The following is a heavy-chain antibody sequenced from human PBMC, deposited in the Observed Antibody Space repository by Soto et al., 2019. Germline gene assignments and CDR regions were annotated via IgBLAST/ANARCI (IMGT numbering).Heavy chain of an antibody. D-gene: IGHD3-10*02. CDR2: INPKFGDT. CDR3: ARNMDYYYVQGSGNGHGF. J-gene: IGHJ6*02. Sequence: QVQLVQSGAEMKEPGDSVRVSCEASGYTFTSYYIHWVRQAPGQGLEWMGWINPKFGDTTYAQDFQGRVSMTRDMSISTVYMELSRLTSDDTAIYYCARNMDYYYVQGSGNGHGFWGQGTTVTVFS. V-gene: IGHV1-2*02. CDR1: GYTFTSYY.